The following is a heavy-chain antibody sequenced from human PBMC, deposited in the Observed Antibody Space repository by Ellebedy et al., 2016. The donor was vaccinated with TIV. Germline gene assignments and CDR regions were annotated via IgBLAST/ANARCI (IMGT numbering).Heavy chain of an antibody. CDR2: VSSSGDTT. V-gene: IGHV3-23*01. D-gene: IGHD5-24*01. CDR1: GFSFTNYA. CDR3: ARDSRRDGSGALDY. Sequence: GESLKISCAAFGFSFTNYAMNWVRQAPGKGLEGVSAVSSSGDTTYYADSVKGRFTISRDNSKNTLYLQMSSPRPEDTAMYYCARDSRRDGSGALDYWGQGTQAIVSS. J-gene: IGHJ4*02.